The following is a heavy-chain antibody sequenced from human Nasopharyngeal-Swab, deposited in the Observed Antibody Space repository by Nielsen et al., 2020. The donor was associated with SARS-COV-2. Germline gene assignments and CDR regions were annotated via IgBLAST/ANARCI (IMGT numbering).Heavy chain of an antibody. J-gene: IGHJ3*02. CDR2: ISWNSGSI. CDR3: ARPLGYCSGGTCVGTKTFDI. Sequence: SLKISCAASGFTFDDYAMYWVRQAPGKGLEWVSGISWNSGSIGYADSVKGRFTISRDNSKSTVDLQMNSLRVEDTAVYYCARPLGYCSGGTCVGTKTFDIWGQGTMVTVSS. V-gene: IGHV3-9*01. D-gene: IGHD2-15*01. CDR1: GFTFDDYA.